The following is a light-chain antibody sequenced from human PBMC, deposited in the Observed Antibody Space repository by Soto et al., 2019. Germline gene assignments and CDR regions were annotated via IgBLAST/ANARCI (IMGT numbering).Light chain of an antibody. V-gene: IGLV2-8*01. J-gene: IGLJ1*01. CDR1: SSDVGGYNY. CDR2: GVN. CDR3: SSYADSSNV. Sequence: QSVLTQPPSASGSPGQSVAISCTGTSSDVGGYNYVSWYQQHPGKAPKLMIYGVNKRPSGVPDRFSGSKSGNTASLTVSGLQAEDEADYYCSSYADSSNVLGTGTKVTVL.